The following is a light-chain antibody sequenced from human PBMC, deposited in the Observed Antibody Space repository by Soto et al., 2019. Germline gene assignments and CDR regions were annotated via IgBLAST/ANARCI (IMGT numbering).Light chain of an antibody. Sequence: VLTPTPGILSLSPGERATLSCRASQSVSNDFLAWYKEKPGLAPRILIYGASTRAADVPGRFSGSRSDADFTLSISRLEPEDVAVSYCQHYGSSPPRTFGQGTKVDLK. CDR3: QHYGSSPPRT. CDR2: GAS. J-gene: IGKJ1*01. CDR1: QSVSNDF. V-gene: IGKV3-20*01.